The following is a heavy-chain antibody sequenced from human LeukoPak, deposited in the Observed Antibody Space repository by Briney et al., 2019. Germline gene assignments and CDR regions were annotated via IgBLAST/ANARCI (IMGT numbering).Heavy chain of an antibody. Sequence: ASVKVSCKASGYTFTSYDIHWVRQATGQGLEWMGWMSPNSGNTVYALKFQGRVTMTRNTSISTAYMELSSLSSEDTAVYYCARGCSSTTCSWPFDYWGQGTLVTVSS. CDR3: ARGCSSTTCSWPFDY. CDR1: GYTFTSYD. J-gene: IGHJ4*02. V-gene: IGHV1-8*01. D-gene: IGHD2-2*01. CDR2: MSPNSGNT.